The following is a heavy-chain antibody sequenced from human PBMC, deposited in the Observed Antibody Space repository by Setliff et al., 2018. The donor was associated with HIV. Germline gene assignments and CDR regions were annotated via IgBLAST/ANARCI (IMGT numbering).Heavy chain of an antibody. D-gene: IGHD3-3*01. V-gene: IGHV1-69*10. CDR2: IIPSLTTA. CDR3: ARGAGNPHWYYDTWSGPSSGYFQH. CDR1: GDTFSTFA. J-gene: IGHJ1*01. Sequence: SVKVSCKTSGDTFSTFAISWVRQAPGQGLEWMGGIIPSLTTANYGHRFQGRVTMTRDTSISTAYLDLSRLRSDDTAVYYCARGAGNPHWYYDTWSGPSSGYFQHWGQGTLVTVSS.